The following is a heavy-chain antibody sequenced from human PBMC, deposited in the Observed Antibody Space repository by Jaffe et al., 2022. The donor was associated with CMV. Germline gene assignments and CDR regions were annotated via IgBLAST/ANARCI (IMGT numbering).Heavy chain of an antibody. CDR2: ISSSSSYI. CDR3: ARIERGLWFGELSPYYYYYYGMDV. D-gene: IGHD3-10*01. Sequence: EVQLVESGGGLVKPGGSLRLSCAASGFTFSSYSMNWVRQAPGKGLEWVSSISSSSSYIYYADSVKGRFTISRDNAKNSLYLQMNSLRAEDTAVYYCARIERGLWFGELSPYYYYYYGMDVWGQGTTVTVSS. V-gene: IGHV3-21*01. J-gene: IGHJ6*02. CDR1: GFTFSSYS.